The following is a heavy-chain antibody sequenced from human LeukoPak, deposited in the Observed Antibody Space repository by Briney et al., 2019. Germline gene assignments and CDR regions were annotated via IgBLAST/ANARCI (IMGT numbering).Heavy chain of an antibody. V-gene: IGHV4-34*01. CDR2: INHSGST. J-gene: IGHJ4*02. D-gene: IGHD3/OR15-3a*01. CDR3: ARQTGSGLFILP. CDR1: GGSFSGYY. Sequence: SETLSLTCAVYGGSFSGYYWSWIRQPPGKGLEWIGEINHSGSTNYNPSLKSRVTISLDTSKNQFSLKLSSVTAADTAVYYCARQTGSGLFILPGGRGTLVTVSS.